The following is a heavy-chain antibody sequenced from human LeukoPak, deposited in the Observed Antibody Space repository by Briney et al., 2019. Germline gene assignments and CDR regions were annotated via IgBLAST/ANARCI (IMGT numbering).Heavy chain of an antibody. Sequence: SETLSLTCAVYGIYFRDHYWSWIRQPPGKGLEWIGEINHSGSTNYNPSLKSRVTISVDTSKNQFSLKLSSVTAADTAVYYCARVYCTNGLCSVDDYWGQGTLVTVSS. V-gene: IGHV4-34*01. CDR1: GIYFRDHY. J-gene: IGHJ4*02. CDR2: INHSGST. CDR3: ARVYCTNGLCSVDDY. D-gene: IGHD2-8*01.